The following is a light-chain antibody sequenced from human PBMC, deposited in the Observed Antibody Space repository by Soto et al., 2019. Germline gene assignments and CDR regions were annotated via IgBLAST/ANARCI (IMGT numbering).Light chain of an antibody. V-gene: IGKV1-39*01. CDR1: QNINTY. CDR3: QQSYSTPYT. Sequence: DIQMTQSPSSLSASVGDRVTITCRASQNINTYLNWCQQKPGKAPNLLIYAASSLQSAVPSRFSGSGSGTDFTLTISSLQPEDFATYYCQQSYSTPYTFGQGTKLEMK. J-gene: IGKJ2*01. CDR2: AAS.